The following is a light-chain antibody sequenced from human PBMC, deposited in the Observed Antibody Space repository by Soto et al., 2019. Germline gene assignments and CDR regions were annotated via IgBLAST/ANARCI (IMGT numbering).Light chain of an antibody. CDR3: QQYGDWPLT. CDR2: ATS. J-gene: IGKJ4*01. Sequence: EIVLTQSPATLSVSPGERATLSCRASQSVGNNFAWYQQKPGQAPRLLIFATSTRATGVPARFSGSGSGIEFTLTISSLQSEDFAVYYCQQYGDWPLTFGGGAKVEIE. V-gene: IGKV3-15*01. CDR1: QSVGNN.